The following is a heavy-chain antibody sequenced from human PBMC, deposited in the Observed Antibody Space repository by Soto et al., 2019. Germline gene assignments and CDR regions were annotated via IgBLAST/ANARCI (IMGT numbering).Heavy chain of an antibody. CDR3: AIDIVVVPAAEDYYYYGMDG. CDR1: GYSFTSYW. J-gene: IGHJ6*02. D-gene: IGHD2-2*01. CDR2: IDPSDSYT. Sequence: PGESLKISCKGSGYSFTSYWISWVRQMPGKGLEWMGRIDPSDSYTNYSPSFQGHVTISADKSISTAYLQWSSLKASDTAMYYCAIDIVVVPAAEDYYYYGMDGSGQGTTVTAS. V-gene: IGHV5-10-1*01.